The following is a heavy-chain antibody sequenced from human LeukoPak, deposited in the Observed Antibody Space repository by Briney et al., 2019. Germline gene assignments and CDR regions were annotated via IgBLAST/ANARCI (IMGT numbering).Heavy chain of an antibody. CDR3: AKGPLLFNLAAPNNWFDP. V-gene: IGHV3-23*01. D-gene: IGHD3-3*01. CDR2: ISGSGGST. Sequence: GGSLRLSCAASGFTFSSYAMSWVRQAPGKGLEWVSAISGSGGSTYYADSVKGRFTISRDNSKNTLYLQMNSLRAEDTAVYYCAKGPLLFNLAAPNNWFDPWGQGTLVTVSS. J-gene: IGHJ5*02. CDR1: GFTFSSYA.